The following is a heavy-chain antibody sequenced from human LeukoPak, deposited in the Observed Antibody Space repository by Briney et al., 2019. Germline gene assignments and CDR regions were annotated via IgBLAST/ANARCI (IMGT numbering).Heavy chain of an antibody. CDR2: IYYSGST. J-gene: IGHJ4*02. V-gene: IGHV4-39*07. Sequence: PSETLSLTCTVSGGSISSSSYYWGWIRQPPGKGLEWIGSIYYSGSTYYNPSLKSRVTISVDTSKNQFSLKLSSVTAADTAVYYCARAFFDYGDHDYWGQGTLVTVSS. D-gene: IGHD4-17*01. CDR1: GGSISSSSYY. CDR3: ARAFFDYGDHDY.